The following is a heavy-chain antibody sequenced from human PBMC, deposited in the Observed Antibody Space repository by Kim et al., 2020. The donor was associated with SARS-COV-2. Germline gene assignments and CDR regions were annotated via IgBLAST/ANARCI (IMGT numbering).Heavy chain of an antibody. D-gene: IGHD3-10*01. V-gene: IGHV7-4-1*02. CDR2: INTNTGNP. J-gene: IGHJ4*02. Sequence: ASVKVSYKASGYTFTSYAMNWVRQAPGQGLEWMGWINTNTGNPTYAQGFTGRFVFSLDTSVSTAYLQISSQKAEDTAVYYCARVGVLLWFGDGGYFDYWGQGTLVTVSS. CDR1: GYTFTSYA. CDR3: ARVGVLLWFGDGGYFDY.